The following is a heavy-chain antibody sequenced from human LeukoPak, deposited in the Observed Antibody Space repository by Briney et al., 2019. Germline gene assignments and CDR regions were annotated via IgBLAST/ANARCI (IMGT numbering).Heavy chain of an antibody. J-gene: IGHJ6*02. D-gene: IGHD3-10*01. Sequence: ASVKVSCKASGYTFTSYDINWVRQATGQGLEWMGWMNPNSGNTGYAQKFQGRVTMTRNTSISTAYMELSSLRSEDTAVYYCARWDYYGSGSYFDPYYYYGMDVWGQGTTVTVSS. CDR3: ARWDYYGSGSYFDPYYYYGMDV. CDR1: GYTFTSYD. CDR2: MNPNSGNT. V-gene: IGHV1-8*01.